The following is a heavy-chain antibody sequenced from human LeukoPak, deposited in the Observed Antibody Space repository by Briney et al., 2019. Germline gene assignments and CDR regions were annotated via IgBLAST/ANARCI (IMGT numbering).Heavy chain of an antibody. CDR1: GFSLSTSGVG. CDR3: AHRPSDIVVVPAVHGWFDP. Sequence: SGPTLVKPTQNLTLTCTFSGFSLSTSGVGVGWIRQPPGKALEWLALIYWNDDKRYSPSLKSRLAITKDTSKNQVVLTMTNMDPVDTATYYCAHRPSDIVVVPAVHGWFDPWGQGTLVTVSS. D-gene: IGHD2-2*01. CDR2: IYWNDDK. V-gene: IGHV2-5*01. J-gene: IGHJ5*02.